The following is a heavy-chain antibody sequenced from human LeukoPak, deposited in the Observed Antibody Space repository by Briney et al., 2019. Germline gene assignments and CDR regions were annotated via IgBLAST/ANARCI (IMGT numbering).Heavy chain of an antibody. CDR1: GGSISNYY. J-gene: IGHJ4*02. D-gene: IGHD3-10*01. CDR2: INYSGST. Sequence: SETLSLTCTVSGGSISNYYWSWIRQPPGKGLEWIGYINYSGSTNFNPSLKSRVTISVDTSKNQFSLKLSSVTAADTAVYYCAREYYYGSGSYYDYWGQGTLVTVTS. CDR3: AREYYYGSGSYYDY. V-gene: IGHV4-59*01.